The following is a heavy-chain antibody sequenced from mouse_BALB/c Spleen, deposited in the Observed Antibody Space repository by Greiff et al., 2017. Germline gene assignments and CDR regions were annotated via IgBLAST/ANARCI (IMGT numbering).Heavy chain of an antibody. Sequence: EVQLVESGGGLVQPGGSLKLSCAASGFTFSSYGMSWVRQTPDKRLELVATINSNGGSTYYPDSVKGRFTISRDNAKNTLYLQMSSLKSEDTAMYYCAREAYYRYDGAWFAYWGQGTLVTVSA. CDR2: INSNGGST. D-gene: IGHD2-14*01. J-gene: IGHJ3*01. V-gene: IGHV5-6-3*01. CDR3: AREAYYRYDGAWFAY. CDR1: GFTFSSYG.